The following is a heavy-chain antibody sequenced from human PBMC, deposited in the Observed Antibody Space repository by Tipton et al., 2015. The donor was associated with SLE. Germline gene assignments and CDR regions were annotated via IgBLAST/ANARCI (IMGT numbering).Heavy chain of an antibody. CDR1: GDSISTGNHY. V-gene: IGHV4-61*02. CDR3: AREMFIVRTTPEWYSYFYMDV. Sequence: TLSLTCTVSGDSISTGNHYWTWIRQPAGKGLEWIGRVYTSGTTNYNPSLKSRVTNPLEPSKNLFSLKLTSVTAADTAMYYCAREMFIVRTTPEWYSYFYMDVWGKGTTVTVSS. J-gene: IGHJ6*03. D-gene: IGHD1-26*01. CDR2: VYTSGTT.